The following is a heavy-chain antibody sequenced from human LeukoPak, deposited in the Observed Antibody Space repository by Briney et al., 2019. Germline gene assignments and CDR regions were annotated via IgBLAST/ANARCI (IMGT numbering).Heavy chain of an antibody. CDR2: ISSNGIST. V-gene: IGHV3-64D*09. CDR1: GFTFSSYT. J-gene: IGHJ4*02. D-gene: IGHD6-13*01. CDR3: VKVLSDSTTWRAPFDY. Sequence: GGSLRLSCSASGFTFSSYTMHWVRQAPGKGLEYVSGISSNGISTYYADSVKGRYTISRDNSKNTLYLQMSSLRPEDTAAYYCVKVLSDSTTWRAPFDYWGQGTLVTVSS.